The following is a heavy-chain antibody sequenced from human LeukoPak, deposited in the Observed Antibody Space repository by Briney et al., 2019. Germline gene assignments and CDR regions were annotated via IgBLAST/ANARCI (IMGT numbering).Heavy chain of an antibody. CDR1: GFNFNDFG. CDR2: ITASGTAM. J-gene: IGHJ4*02. V-gene: IGHV3-48*02. D-gene: IGHD1-26*01. CDR3: ASSGSYRFGY. Sequence: SGGSLRLSCAASGFNFNDFGMNWVRQAPGKGLEWVSHITASGTAMFYADSVKGRFTISRGNAKNSLYLQMNSLRDEDTAVYYCASSGSYRFGYWGQGTLVTVSS.